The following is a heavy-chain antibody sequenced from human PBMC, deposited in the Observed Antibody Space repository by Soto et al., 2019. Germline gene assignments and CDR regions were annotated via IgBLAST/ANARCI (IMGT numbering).Heavy chain of an antibody. J-gene: IGHJ4*02. CDR3: AKVPRVYSSGLYSVFDY. D-gene: IGHD6-19*01. CDR2: ISGSGGST. CDR1: GFTFSSYA. Sequence: EVQLLESGGGLVQPGGSLRLSCAASGFTFSSYAMSWVRQAPGKGLEWVSAISGSGGSTYYADSVKGRFTISRDNSKNTLYLQMNSLRAEDTAVYYCAKVPRVYSSGLYSVFDYWGQGTLVTVSS. V-gene: IGHV3-23*01.